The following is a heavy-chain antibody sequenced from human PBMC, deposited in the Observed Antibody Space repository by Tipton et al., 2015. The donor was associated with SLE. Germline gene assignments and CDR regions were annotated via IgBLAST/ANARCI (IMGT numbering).Heavy chain of an antibody. CDR3: ARHPVPGGDQGAFDI. CDR2: IYYSGST. Sequence: LRLSCTVSGGSPSSYYWSWIRQPPGKGLEWIGYIYYSGSTNYNPSLKSRVTISVDTSKNQFSLKLSSVTAADAAVYYCARHPVPGGDQGAFDIWGQGTMVTVSS. D-gene: IGHD2-21*02. J-gene: IGHJ3*02. CDR1: GGSPSSYY. V-gene: IGHV4-59*01.